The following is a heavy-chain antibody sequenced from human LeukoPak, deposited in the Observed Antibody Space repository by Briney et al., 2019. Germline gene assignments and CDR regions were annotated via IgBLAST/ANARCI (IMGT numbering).Heavy chain of an antibody. CDR1: GYSISSGYY. D-gene: IGHD3-22*01. J-gene: IGHJ1*01. Sequence: PSETLSLTCTVSGYSISSGYYWGWIRQPPGKGLEWIGTIHHSGSTNYNPSLTSPVTISLDTSKSQFSLKLSSVTAADTAVYYCARMGYYYDSSGYWEYFQHWGQGSLVTVSS. CDR3: ARMGYYYDSSGYWEYFQH. CDR2: IHHSGST. V-gene: IGHV4-38-2*02.